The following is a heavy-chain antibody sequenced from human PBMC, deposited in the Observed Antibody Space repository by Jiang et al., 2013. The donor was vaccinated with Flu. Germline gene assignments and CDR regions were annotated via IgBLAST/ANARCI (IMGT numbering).Heavy chain of an antibody. CDR1: GGSISSYY. J-gene: IGHJ4*02. Sequence: LLKPSETLSLTCTVSGGSISSYYWSWIRQPAGKGLEWIGRIYTSGSTNYNPSLKSRVTMSVDTSKNQFSLKLSSVTAADTAVYYCARGHGMDYYDSRGTYYFDYWGQGTLVTVSS. D-gene: IGHD3-22*01. CDR2: IYTSGST. CDR3: ARGHGMDYYDSRGTYYFDY. V-gene: IGHV4-4*07.